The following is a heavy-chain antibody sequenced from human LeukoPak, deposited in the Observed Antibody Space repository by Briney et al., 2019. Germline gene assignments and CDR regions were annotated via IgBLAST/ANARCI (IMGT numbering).Heavy chain of an antibody. CDR1: GGSISSSSYY. CDR3: ARGESTVTLDY. J-gene: IGHJ4*02. Sequence: SETLSLTCTVSGGSISSSSYYWGWIRQPPGKGLEWIGSRYHTGSTSYNPSHKSRVTISLDTSKNQFSLKLSSVTAADTAVYYCARGESTVTLDYWGQGTLVTVSS. CDR2: RYHTGST. V-gene: IGHV4-39*07. D-gene: IGHD4-17*01.